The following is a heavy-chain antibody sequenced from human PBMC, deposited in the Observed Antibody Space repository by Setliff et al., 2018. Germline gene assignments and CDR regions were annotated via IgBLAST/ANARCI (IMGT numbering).Heavy chain of an antibody. J-gene: IGHJ4*02. Sequence: SETLSLTCTVSGGSVSSGSYYWGWIRQPPGKGLEWIGHIHSGGGTYYDPSLKSRLTISKDTSKNQFSLNLSSVTATDTAVYYCVRRRTGPGGVFDYWGQGTLVTVSS. CDR2: IHSGGGT. V-gene: IGHV4-39*01. CDR1: GGSVSSGSYY. D-gene: IGHD3-3*01. CDR3: VRRRTGPGGVFDY.